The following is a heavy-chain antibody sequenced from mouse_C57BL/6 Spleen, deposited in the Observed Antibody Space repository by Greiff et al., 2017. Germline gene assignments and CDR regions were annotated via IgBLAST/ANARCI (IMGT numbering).Heavy chain of an antibody. D-gene: IGHD3-2*02. CDR1: GFTFTDYY. J-gene: IGHJ4*01. Sequence: EVKLMESGGGLVQPGGSLSLSCAASGFTFTDYYMSWVRQPPGKALEWLGFIRNKANGYTTEYSASLKGRFTISRDNSQSILYLQMNALRAEDSATYYCARSNSSGYDGDAMDYWGQGTSVTVSS. CDR3: ARSNSSGYDGDAMDY. V-gene: IGHV7-3*01. CDR2: IRNKANGYTT.